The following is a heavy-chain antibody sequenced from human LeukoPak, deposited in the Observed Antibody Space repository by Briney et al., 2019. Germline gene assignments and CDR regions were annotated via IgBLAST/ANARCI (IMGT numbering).Heavy chain of an antibody. Sequence: WVANINLDASQKYYVASVKPPFTISRDNAANSLYLPINSLTPEDPALYYCARKRPNYFDSSGQGTLVTVSS. CDR2: INLDASQK. CDR3: ARKRPNYFDS. J-gene: IGHJ4*02. V-gene: IGHV3-7*04.